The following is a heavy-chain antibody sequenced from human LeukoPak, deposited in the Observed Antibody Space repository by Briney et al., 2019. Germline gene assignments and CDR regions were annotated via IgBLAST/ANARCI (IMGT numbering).Heavy chain of an antibody. Sequence: GRSLRLSCAASGFTFSSYGMRCVRQSPGKGLEWVAVISYDVSNKYYAYSLQGRFTISRDTSKKTLYLQMNSLRTEDTAVYYCARDSPPDYWGQGTLVTVSS. CDR3: ARDSPPDY. CDR2: ISYDVSNK. V-gene: IGHV3-30*03. CDR1: GFTFSSYG. J-gene: IGHJ4*02.